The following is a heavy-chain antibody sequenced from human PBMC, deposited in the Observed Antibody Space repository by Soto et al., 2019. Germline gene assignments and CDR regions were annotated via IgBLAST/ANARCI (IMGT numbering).Heavy chain of an antibody. CDR2: ISNYNGNT. CDR3: VGAASENYDSQDFHH. J-gene: IGHJ1*01. CDR1: GYTFTSSG. V-gene: IGHV1-18*04. D-gene: IGHD3-22*01. Sequence: QIQLVQSGAEVKEPGASVKVSCRASGYTFTSSGISWVRQAPGQGPEWMGWISNYNGNTNSAQKFQDRVTMTTDTSTSTAYMELRSLRSDDTAVYFCVGAASENYDSQDFHHWGQGTLVTVSS.